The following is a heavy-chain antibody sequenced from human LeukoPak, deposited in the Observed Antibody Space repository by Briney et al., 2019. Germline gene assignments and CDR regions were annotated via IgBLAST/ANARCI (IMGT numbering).Heavy chain of an antibody. Sequence: GRSLRLSCAASGFTFSSYAMHWVRQAPGKGLEWVAVIWYDGSNKYYADSVKGRFTISRDNSKNTLYLQMNSLRAEDTAVYYCASAYYDILTGYSLGAFDYWGQGTLVTVSS. CDR2: IWYDGSNK. CDR1: GFTFSSYA. D-gene: IGHD3-9*01. CDR3: ASAYYDILTGYSLGAFDY. J-gene: IGHJ4*02. V-gene: IGHV3-33*08.